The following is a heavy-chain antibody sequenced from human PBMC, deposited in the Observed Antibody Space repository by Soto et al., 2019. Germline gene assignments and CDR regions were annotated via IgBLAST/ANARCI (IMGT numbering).Heavy chain of an antibody. CDR3: ARGYYYGSGRPTPGGMDV. Sequence: QVHLVQSGAEVKKPGASVKVSCKASGYPFTNYDINWVRQAPGQGLEWMGWTSTYTGNTNYAQKLQGRVTMTTDTSTSTAYMELRSLRSDDTAVYYCARGYYYGSGRPTPGGMDVWGQGTTVTVSS. J-gene: IGHJ6*02. CDR1: GYPFTNYD. CDR2: TSTYTGNT. V-gene: IGHV1-18*01. D-gene: IGHD3-10*01.